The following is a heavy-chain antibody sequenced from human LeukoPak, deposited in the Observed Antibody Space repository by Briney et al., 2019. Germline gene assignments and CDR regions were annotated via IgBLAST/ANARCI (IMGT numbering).Heavy chain of an antibody. CDR1: GFTFSSYA. Sequence: GGSLRLSCAASGFTFSSYAMHWVRQAPGKGLEWVAVISYDGSNKYYADSVKGRFAISRDNSKNTLYLQMNSLRAEDTAVYSCARGRYCTNGVCHLAIDYWGQGTLVTVSS. J-gene: IGHJ4*02. D-gene: IGHD2-8*01. V-gene: IGHV3-30*01. CDR3: ARGRYCTNGVCHLAIDY. CDR2: ISYDGSNK.